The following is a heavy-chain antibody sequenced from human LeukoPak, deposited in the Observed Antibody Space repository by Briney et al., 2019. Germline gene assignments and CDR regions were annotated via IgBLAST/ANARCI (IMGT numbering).Heavy chain of an antibody. CDR3: ATLPEGVRYCSSTSCYFVDY. Sequence: QPGGSLRLSCAASGFTVSDNYMTWVRQAPGKGLEWVSVIYSGGSTYYADSAKGRFTISRDNAKNSLYLQMNSLRAEDTAVYYCATLPEGVRYCSSTSCYFVDYWGQGTLVTVSS. V-gene: IGHV3-66*01. J-gene: IGHJ4*02. CDR2: IYSGGST. CDR1: GFTVSDNY. D-gene: IGHD2-2*01.